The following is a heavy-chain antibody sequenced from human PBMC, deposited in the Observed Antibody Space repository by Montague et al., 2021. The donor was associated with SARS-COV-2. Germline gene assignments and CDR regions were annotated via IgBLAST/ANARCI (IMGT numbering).Heavy chain of an antibody. D-gene: IGHD3-3*01. V-gene: IGHV4-59*01. CDR2: IYCSGST. J-gene: IGHJ6*03. Sequence: SETLSLTCTVSGGSISSYYWSWIRQPPGKGLEWIGYIYCSGSTNYNPSLKSRVTISVDTSKNQFSLKLSSVTAADTAAYYCARGIFTIPFIPAHYYMDVWGKGTTVTVS. CDR1: GGSISSYY. CDR3: ARGIFTIPFIPAHYYMDV.